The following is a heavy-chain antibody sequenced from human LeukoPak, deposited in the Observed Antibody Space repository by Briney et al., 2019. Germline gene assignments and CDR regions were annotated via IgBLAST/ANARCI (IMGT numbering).Heavy chain of an antibody. Sequence: SQTLSLTCTVSGGSISRSIYHWGWIRQSPGKGLEWIGSIYYFGNTDFNPSLQHRVTLSVDTSKNRFSLKLSSVTAADTAVYYCARLPRRGGYSYGFDYWGQGTLVTVSS. D-gene: IGHD5-18*01. CDR3: ARLPRRGGYSYGFDY. V-gene: IGHV4-39*02. CDR2: IYYFGNT. J-gene: IGHJ4*02. CDR1: GGSISRSIYH.